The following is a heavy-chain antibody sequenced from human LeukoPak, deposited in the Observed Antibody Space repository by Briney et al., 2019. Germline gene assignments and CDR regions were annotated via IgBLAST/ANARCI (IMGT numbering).Heavy chain of an antibody. CDR2: IHRSGST. Sequence: SETLSLTCTVSLDSTTSNFWSRVRQPPGKGLEWIGEIHRSGSTNYNPSLQRRVTISIDRPKNQIALELSSVTAADTAVYYCAREIIGGFNPGAYWGQGTLVTVSS. D-gene: IGHD3-16*02. V-gene: IGHV4-4*02. J-gene: IGHJ4*02. CDR3: AREIIGGFNPGAY. CDR1: LDSTTSNF.